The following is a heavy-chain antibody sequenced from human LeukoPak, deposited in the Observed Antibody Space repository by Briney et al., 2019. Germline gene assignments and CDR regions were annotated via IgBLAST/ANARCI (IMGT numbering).Heavy chain of an antibody. Sequence: TGGSLRLSCAAPGFTFSSYAMSWVRRAPEKGLEWVSAISESGTNTYYTDSVRGRFTISRDNSKNTLYLHMNSLRADDTAVYYCAKMMAGVAGIPNCWGQGTLVTVFS. CDR2: ISESGTNT. CDR1: GFTFSSYA. V-gene: IGHV3-23*01. J-gene: IGHJ4*02. D-gene: IGHD6-19*01. CDR3: AKMMAGVAGIPNC.